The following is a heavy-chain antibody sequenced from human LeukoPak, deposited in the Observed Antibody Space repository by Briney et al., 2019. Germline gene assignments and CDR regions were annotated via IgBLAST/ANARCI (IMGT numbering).Heavy chain of an antibody. Sequence: GGSLRLSCGASGFTFSSHGMNWVRQAPGKGLEWVSGISPSGGITYYTDSVKGRFTISRDNSKNTVSLQMNSLRGEDTAVYYCAKVNWNGGRDGWGQGTLVTVSS. CDR1: GFTFSSHG. J-gene: IGHJ4*02. V-gene: IGHV3-23*01. CDR3: AKVNWNGGRDG. CDR2: ISPSGGIT. D-gene: IGHD1-1*01.